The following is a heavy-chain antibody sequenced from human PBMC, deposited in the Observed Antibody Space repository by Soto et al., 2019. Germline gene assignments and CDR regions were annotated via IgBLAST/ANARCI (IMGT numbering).Heavy chain of an antibody. J-gene: IGHJ4*02. V-gene: IGHV1-69*06. Sequence: SLKFSCHPSGGYFRSYAISWVRQAPGQALVWMVGIIPIFGTANCAKKSQCRVTITAVKSTSTAHMAQSNLRSEDTAVYYWTRTDCSSGSCYDFPWPNFDYGGQGTLLT. CDR3: TRTDCSSGSCYDFPWPNFDY. CDR1: GGYFRSYA. CDR2: IIPIFGTA. D-gene: IGHD2-15*01.